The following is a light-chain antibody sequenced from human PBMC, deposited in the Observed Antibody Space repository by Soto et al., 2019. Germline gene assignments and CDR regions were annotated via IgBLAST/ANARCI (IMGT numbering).Light chain of an antibody. CDR2: RAS. J-gene: IGKJ5*01. CDR3: QQHSAYPIT. Sequence: DIQMTQSPSTLSASAGDRVTITCRASQSISSSLAWDQQKPGEAPKLLIYRASNLESGVPSRFSGSGSGTEFTLTISSLQPDDFATYYCQQHSAYPITFGQGTRLETK. V-gene: IGKV1-5*03. CDR1: QSISSS.